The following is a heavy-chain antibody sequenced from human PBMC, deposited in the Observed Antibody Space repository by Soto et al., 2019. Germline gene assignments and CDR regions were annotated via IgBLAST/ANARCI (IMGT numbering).Heavy chain of an antibody. CDR3: AKDQEARGGNSRPNPGAFDI. J-gene: IGHJ3*02. V-gene: IGHV3-23*01. Sequence: GGSLRLSCAASGFTFSSYAMSWVRQAPGKGLEWVSAISGSGGSTYYADSVKGRFTISRDNSKNTLYLQMNSLRAEDTAVYYCAKDQEARGGNSRPNPGAFDIWGQGTMVTVSS. D-gene: IGHD2-21*02. CDR2: ISGSGGST. CDR1: GFTFSSYA.